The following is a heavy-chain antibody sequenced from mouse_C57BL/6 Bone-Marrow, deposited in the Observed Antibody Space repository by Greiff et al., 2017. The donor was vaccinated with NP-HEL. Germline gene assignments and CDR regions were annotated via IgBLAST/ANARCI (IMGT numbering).Heavy chain of an antibody. CDR1: GYTFTSYG. V-gene: IGHV1-81*01. CDR2: IYPRSGNT. Sequence: QVQLQQSGAELARPGASVKLSCKASGYTFTSYGISWVKQRTGQGLEWIGEIYPRSGNTYYIEKFKGKATLTADKSSSTAYMELRSLTSEDSAVYFCARDYGSSYYAMDYWGQGTSVTVSS. J-gene: IGHJ4*01. CDR3: ARDYGSSYYAMDY. D-gene: IGHD1-1*01.